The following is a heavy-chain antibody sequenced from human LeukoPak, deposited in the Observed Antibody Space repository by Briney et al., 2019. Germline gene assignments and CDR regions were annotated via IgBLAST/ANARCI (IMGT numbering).Heavy chain of an antibody. D-gene: IGHD2-2*01. V-gene: IGHV3-66*01. J-gene: IGHJ4*02. CDR1: GFTVSSNY. CDR2: IYSGGST. CDR3: ARDTYCSSTSCYYFDY. Sequence: GGSLRLSCAASGFTVSSNYMSWVRQAPGKGLEWVSVIYSGGSTYYADSVKGRFTISRDNSKNTLYLQMNNLRAEDTAVYYCARDTYCSSTSCYYFDYWGQGTLVTVSS.